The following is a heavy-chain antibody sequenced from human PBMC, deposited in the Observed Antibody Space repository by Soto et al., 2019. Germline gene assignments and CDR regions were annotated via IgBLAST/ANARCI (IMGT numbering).Heavy chain of an antibody. CDR1: GFSFRSYA. J-gene: IGHJ4*02. D-gene: IGHD3-16*01. CDR3: VRERSVYTYAEP. Sequence: EVQLLESVVGLVQPGGSLRLSCAASGFSFRSYAMSWVRQAPGQGLEWGSAISGSGANTYYADSLKGRFAISRHNSKNLLYLPMNSLRAAHSAMYYCVRERSVYTYAEPWGQGNEVTVS. CDR2: ISGSGANT. V-gene: IGHV3-23*01.